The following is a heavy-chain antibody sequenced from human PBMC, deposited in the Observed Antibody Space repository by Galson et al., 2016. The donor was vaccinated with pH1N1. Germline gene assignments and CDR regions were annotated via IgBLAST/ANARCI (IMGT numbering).Heavy chain of an antibody. J-gene: IGHJ6*02. CDR1: GYTFTSNA. CDR3: ARSYCSSTSCYGGSYYYYGMDV. V-gene: IGHV7-4-1*04. D-gene: IGHD2-2*01. Sequence: SVKVSCKASGYTFTSNAMNWVRQAPGQGLEWMGWINTNTGNPTYAQGFPGRFVFSLDTSVSMAYLQISSLKAEDTAVYYCARSYCSSTSCYGGSYYYYGMDVWGQGTTVTVSS. CDR2: INTNTGNP.